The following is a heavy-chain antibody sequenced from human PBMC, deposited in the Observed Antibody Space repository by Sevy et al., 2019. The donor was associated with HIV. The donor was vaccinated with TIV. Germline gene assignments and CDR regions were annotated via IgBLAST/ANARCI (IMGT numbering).Heavy chain of an antibody. Sequence: ASVKVSCKDSGSTLTQLSIHWVRQAPGKGLEWMGSFDPEEGERVYTQRFQGRVTMTEDTSTDTAYMRLGSLRSEDTAVYYCATTKDYYESSGSPSDYWGQGTLVTVSS. CDR3: ATTKDYYESSGSPSDY. CDR1: GSTLTQLS. CDR2: FDPEEGER. J-gene: IGHJ4*02. D-gene: IGHD3-22*01. V-gene: IGHV1-24*01.